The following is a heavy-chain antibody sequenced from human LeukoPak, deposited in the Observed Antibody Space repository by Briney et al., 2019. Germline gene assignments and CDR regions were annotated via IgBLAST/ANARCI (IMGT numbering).Heavy chain of an antibody. CDR2: IIPIFGTA. D-gene: IGHD6-19*01. CDR1: GGTFSSYA. V-gene: IGHV1-69*05. CDR3: ARDLGAVAGSDAFDI. J-gene: IGHJ3*02. Sequence: SVTVSCKASGGTFSSYAISWVRQAPGQGLEWMGGIIPIFGTANYAQKLQGRVTMTTDTSTSTAYMELRSLRSDDTAVYYCARDLGAVAGSDAFDIWGQGTMVTVSS.